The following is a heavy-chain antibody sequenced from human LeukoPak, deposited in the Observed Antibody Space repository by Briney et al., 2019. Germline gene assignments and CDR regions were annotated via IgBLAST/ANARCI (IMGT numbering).Heavy chain of an antibody. CDR1: GYPFTDYY. CDR3: ARGQVLVGGNWFDP. V-gene: IGHV1-2*02. J-gene: IGHJ5*02. Sequence: ASVKVSCKASGYPFTDYYIHWVRQAPGHGLEWIGWISPNSGDTLSPQKFQGRVTMTRDTAISTAYMELSSLRSDDTAVYCARGQVLVGGNWFDPWGQGTLVTVSS. CDR2: ISPNSGDT. D-gene: IGHD3-10*01.